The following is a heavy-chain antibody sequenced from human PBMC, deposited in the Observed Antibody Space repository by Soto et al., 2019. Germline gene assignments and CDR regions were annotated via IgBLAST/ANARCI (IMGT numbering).Heavy chain of an antibody. V-gene: IGHV3-21*01. CDR2: ISSSSSYI. CDR3: AREPPLTYSSGWLDY. Sequence: PGGSLRLSCAASGFTFSSYSMNWVRQAPGKGLEWVSSISSSSSYIYYADSVKGRFTISRDNAKNSLYLQMNSLRAEDTAVYYCAREPPLTYSSGWLDYWGQGTLVTVSS. J-gene: IGHJ4*02. D-gene: IGHD6-19*01. CDR1: GFTFSSYS.